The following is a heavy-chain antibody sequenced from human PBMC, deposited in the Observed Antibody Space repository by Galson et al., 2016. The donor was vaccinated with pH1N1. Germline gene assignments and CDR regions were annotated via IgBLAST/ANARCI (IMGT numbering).Heavy chain of an antibody. CDR1: GFKFDTFA. J-gene: IGHJ6*02. D-gene: IGHD1-26*01. CDR2: ISYNGHDE. V-gene: IGHV3-30*03. Sequence: SLRLSCAASGFKFDTFALHWVRRTPGKGLEWVAFISYNGHDESYADSLKGRFTVSRDNSKNRLYLYMNSLRPGDTGLYYCAREGWSYGDTYYNGMDVWGQGTTVTVSS. CDR3: AREGWSYGDTYYNGMDV.